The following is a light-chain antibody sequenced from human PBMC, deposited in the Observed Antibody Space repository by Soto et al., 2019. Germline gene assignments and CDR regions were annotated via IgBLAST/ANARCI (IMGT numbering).Light chain of an antibody. CDR3: QQRPNWI. Sequence: ENVLTQSPATLSLSLGEIATLSCRASQSISTLLAWYQQRPGQPPRLLIYDASNRATGIPARFSGSGSGTDFTLTISSLEPEDFAVYYCQQRPNWIFGGGTKVEIK. J-gene: IGKJ4*01. V-gene: IGKV3-11*01. CDR1: QSISTL. CDR2: DAS.